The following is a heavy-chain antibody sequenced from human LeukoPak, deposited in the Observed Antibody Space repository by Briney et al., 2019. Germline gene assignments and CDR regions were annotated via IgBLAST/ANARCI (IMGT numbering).Heavy chain of an antibody. V-gene: IGHV1-2*02. CDR2: INPNSGGT. J-gene: IGHJ5*02. CDR1: GYTFTGYY. Sequence: ASVKVSCKASGYTFTGYYMHWVRQAPGQGLEWMGWINPNSGGTNYAQKFQGRVTMTRDTSISTAYMELSRLRSDGTAVYYCARDISSSEYNWFDPWGQGTLVTVSS. D-gene: IGHD2-2*01. CDR3: ARDISSSEYNWFDP.